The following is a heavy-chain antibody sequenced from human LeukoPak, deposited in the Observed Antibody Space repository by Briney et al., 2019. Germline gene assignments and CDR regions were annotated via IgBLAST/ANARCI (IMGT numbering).Heavy chain of an antibody. D-gene: IGHD3-22*01. CDR3: ARDPTYYYDSSGYPGDYYGMDV. Sequence: GGSLRLSCAASGFNFKSFGMHWVRQAPGKGLEWVAVISHDGYDKYYVDTVKGRFTISRDNTKNTLYLQMNSLRAEDTAVYYCARDPTYYYDSSGYPGDYYGMDVWGQGTTVTVSS. CDR1: GFNFKSFG. CDR2: ISHDGYDK. V-gene: IGHV3-30*03. J-gene: IGHJ6*02.